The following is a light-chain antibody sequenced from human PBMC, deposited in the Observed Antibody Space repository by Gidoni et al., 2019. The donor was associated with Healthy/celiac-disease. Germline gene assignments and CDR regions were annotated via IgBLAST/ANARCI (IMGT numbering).Light chain of an antibody. Sequence: ETVMTQSQATLSAAPGERATLSCSDRQSVSSNLAWYQQTPGQAPRLLISGASTRATGIPARFSGSGSGTEFTLTISSMQSEDFAVYYCQQYNNWPQTFGQGTKLEIK. J-gene: IGKJ2*01. V-gene: IGKV3-15*01. CDR2: GAS. CDR1: QSVSSN. CDR3: QQYNNWPQT.